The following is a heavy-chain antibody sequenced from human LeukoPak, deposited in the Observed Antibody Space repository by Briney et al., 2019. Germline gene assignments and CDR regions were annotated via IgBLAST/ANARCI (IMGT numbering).Heavy chain of an antibody. CDR2: VSHTGST. D-gene: IGHD3-10*01. Sequence: SETLSHTCTVSGASINTSNFYWGWIRQPPGKGLESIGSVSHTGSTYSNPSLNSRVTISVDTSKNQFSLKLSSVTAADTAVYYCARQGTMTRGGYWLDPWGQGTLVTVSS. CDR3: ARQGTMTRGGYWLDP. CDR1: GASINTSNFY. J-gene: IGHJ5*02. V-gene: IGHV4-39*01.